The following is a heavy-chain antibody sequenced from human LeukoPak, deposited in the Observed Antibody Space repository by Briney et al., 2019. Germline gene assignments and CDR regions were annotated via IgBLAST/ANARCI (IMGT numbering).Heavy chain of an antibody. Sequence: PGGSLRLSCVASGFTFSNYGMSWGRQAPGKGLEWVSGISGDSRAIDYAAPVKGRFTISRDNSRNTLYVQMNSLRADDTAVYFCAKRLGAPRAFDYWGQGTLVTVSS. J-gene: IGHJ4*02. D-gene: IGHD4/OR15-4a*01. CDR2: ISGDSRAI. CDR1: GFTFSNYG. V-gene: IGHV3-23*01. CDR3: AKRLGAPRAFDY.